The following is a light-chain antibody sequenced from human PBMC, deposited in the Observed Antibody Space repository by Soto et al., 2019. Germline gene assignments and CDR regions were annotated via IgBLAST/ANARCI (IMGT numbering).Light chain of an antibody. CDR2: EVT. V-gene: IGLV2-8*01. J-gene: IGLJ3*02. CDR1: SSDVGGYNY. Sequence: QSALTQPPSASGSPGQSVTISCTGTSSDVGGYNYVSWYQQYPGRAPKLMIYEVTKRPSGVPDRFSGSKSGNTASLTVSGLQAEDEAEYYGSSYAAGNNFYFVFGGGTKLTVL. CDR3: SSYAAGNNFYFV.